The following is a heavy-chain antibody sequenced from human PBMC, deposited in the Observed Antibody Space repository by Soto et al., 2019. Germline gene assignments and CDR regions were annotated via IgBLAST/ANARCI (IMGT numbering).Heavy chain of an antibody. Sequence: PGGSLRLSCAASGFTFSTYAMYWVRQAPGKGLEWVAVISYHGFNKFYADSVKGRFTISRDNSRNTLYLQMDSLRPEDTAVYYCARALTKDTSMVLDSFHIWGQGTKVTV. D-gene: IGHD5-18*01. CDR2: ISYHGFNK. V-gene: IGHV3-30-3*01. CDR1: GFTFSTYA. J-gene: IGHJ3*02. CDR3: ARALTKDTSMVLDSFHI.